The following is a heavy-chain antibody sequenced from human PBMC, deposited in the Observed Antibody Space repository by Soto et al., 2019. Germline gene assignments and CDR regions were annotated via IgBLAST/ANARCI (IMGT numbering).Heavy chain of an antibody. Sequence: SETLSLTCTVSGGSISSGGYYWSWIRQHPGKGLEWIGYIYYSGSTYYNPSLKSRVTISVDTSKNQFSLKLSSVTAADTAVYYCARVTYFDWLSQLRIPPWFDPWGQGTLVTVSS. CDR2: IYYSGST. CDR3: ARVTYFDWLSQLRIPPWFDP. J-gene: IGHJ5*02. D-gene: IGHD3-9*01. CDR1: GGSISSGGYY. V-gene: IGHV4-31*03.